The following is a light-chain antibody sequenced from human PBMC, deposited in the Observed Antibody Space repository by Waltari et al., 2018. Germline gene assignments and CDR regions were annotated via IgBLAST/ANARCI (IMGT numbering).Light chain of an antibody. J-gene: IGKJ5*01. CDR3: QQGSVSSPVT. CDR2: DAS. V-gene: IGKV3-11*01. Sequence: EIVLTQSPGTLSLSPGERVTLSCKASQSVSSFLAWYQQKPGQAPRLLISDASNRATGIPPRFSGSGSGTDFTLTISSLEPEDVALYYCQQGSVSSPVTFDQGTRLEIK. CDR1: QSVSSF.